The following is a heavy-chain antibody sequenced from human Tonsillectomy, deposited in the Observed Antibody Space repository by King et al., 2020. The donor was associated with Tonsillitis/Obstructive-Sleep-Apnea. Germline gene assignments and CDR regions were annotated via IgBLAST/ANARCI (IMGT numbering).Heavy chain of an antibody. D-gene: IGHD6-13*01. CDR1: GFTFSSYG. CDR2: IWYDGSNK. Sequence: VQLVESGGGVVQPGRSLRLSCAASGFTFSSYGMHWVRQAPGKGLEWVAVIWYDGSNKYYADSVKGRFTISRDNSKNTLYLQMNSRRVEDTAVYYCARSNHIAAAGNQGEYNWIDPWGQGTLVTVSS. J-gene: IGHJ5*02. V-gene: IGHV3-33*01. CDR3: ARSNHIAAAGNQGEYNWIDP.